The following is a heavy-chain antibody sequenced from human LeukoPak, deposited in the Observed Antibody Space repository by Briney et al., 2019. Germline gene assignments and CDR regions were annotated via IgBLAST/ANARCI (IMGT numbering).Heavy chain of an antibody. CDR2: ISGSGGST. Sequence: GGSLRLSCAASGFTFSNYWMTWVRQAPGKGLEWVSAISGSGGSTYYADSVKGRFTISRDNSKNTLYLQMNSLRAEDTAVYYCAKDLAVAEYYFDYWGQGTLVTVSS. V-gene: IGHV3-23*01. J-gene: IGHJ4*02. CDR1: GFTFSNYW. CDR3: AKDLAVAEYYFDY. D-gene: IGHD6-19*01.